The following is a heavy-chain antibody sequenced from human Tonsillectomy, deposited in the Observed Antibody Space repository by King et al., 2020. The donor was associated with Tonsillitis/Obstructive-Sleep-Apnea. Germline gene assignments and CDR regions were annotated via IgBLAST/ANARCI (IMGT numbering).Heavy chain of an antibody. V-gene: IGHV4-61*01. CDR1: GGPVNSGSYY. CDR2: IYYTGGT. CDR3: AESNYDYMWGSSDAFDI. Sequence: VQLVESGPGLVKPSETLSLTCTVSGGPVNSGSYYWSWIRQPPGKGLELIGYIYYTGGTNYSPSLKSRVTISVDTSKSQFSLSLSSVTAADTAVYYCAESNYDYMWGSSDAFDIWGQGTMVTVSS. D-gene: IGHD3-16*01. J-gene: IGHJ3*02.